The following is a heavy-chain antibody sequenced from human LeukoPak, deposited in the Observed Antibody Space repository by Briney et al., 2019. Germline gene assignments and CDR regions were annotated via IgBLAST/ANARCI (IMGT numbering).Heavy chain of an antibody. CDR2: IYYSGST. CDR3: ARAHGDRGD. Sequence: PSETLSLTCTVSGGSISSSSYYWGWIRQPPGKGLEWIGYIYYSGSTNYNPSLKSRVTISVDTSKNQFSLKLSSVTAADTAVYYCARAHGDRGDWGQGTLVTVSS. V-gene: IGHV4-61*05. J-gene: IGHJ4*02. D-gene: IGHD4-17*01. CDR1: GGSISSSSYY.